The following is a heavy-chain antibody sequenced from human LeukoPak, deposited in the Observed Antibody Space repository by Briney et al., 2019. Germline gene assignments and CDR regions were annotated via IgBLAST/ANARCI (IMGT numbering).Heavy chain of an antibody. V-gene: IGHV3-7*01. D-gene: IGHD3-22*01. Sequence: GGSLRRSCAASGFTSSNDWMNWVRQAPGKGLEWVANIRQEGSEKYYVDSVKGRFTICRDNAKNSVYLQMNSLRGEDTAVYSCARYTSGYYNSWGQGALVTVSS. CDR3: ARYTSGYYNS. CDR1: GFTSSNDW. CDR2: IRQEGSEK. J-gene: IGHJ4*02.